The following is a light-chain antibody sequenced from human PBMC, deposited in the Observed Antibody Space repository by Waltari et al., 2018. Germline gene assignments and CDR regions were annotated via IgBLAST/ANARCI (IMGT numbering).Light chain of an antibody. CDR3: AAWDDSLNGPV. CDR1: SSNIGSNT. CDR2: SNN. V-gene: IGLV1-44*01. Sequence: QSVLTQPPSASGTPGQRATISCSGSSSNIGSNTVNWYQQLPGTAPKLLIASNNQRPSGVPDRFSGSKSGTSASLAISGLQSEDEADYYCAAWDDSLNGPVFGGGTKLTVL. J-gene: IGLJ2*01.